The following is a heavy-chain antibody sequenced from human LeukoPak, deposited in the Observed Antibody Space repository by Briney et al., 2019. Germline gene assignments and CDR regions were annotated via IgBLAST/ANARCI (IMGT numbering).Heavy chain of an antibody. CDR1: GFTFSSSG. D-gene: IGHD4-23*01. V-gene: IGHV3-23*01. Sequence: PGGSLRLSCAASGFTFSSSGMIWVRQAPGKGLEWVSAISGTGDRTYHADSVKGRFTISRDNAKNSLFLQMNSLRAEDTAVYYCAQLRTNDYWGQGTLVTVSS. J-gene: IGHJ4*02. CDR2: ISGTGDRT. CDR3: AQLRTNDY.